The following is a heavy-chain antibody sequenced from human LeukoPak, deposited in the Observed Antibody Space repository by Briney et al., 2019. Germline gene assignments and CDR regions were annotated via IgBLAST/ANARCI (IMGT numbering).Heavy chain of an antibody. J-gene: IGHJ6*02. CDR1: GGSISSGGYY. V-gene: IGHV4-31*03. CDR3: AREPSEAAAADDSYGMDV. CDR2: IYFSGST. Sequence: SQTLSLTCTASGGSISSGGYYWSWIRQHPGKGLEWIGYIYFSGSTYYNPSLKSRVTISVDMSKNQFSLKLSSVTAADTAVYYCAREPSEAAAADDSYGMDVWGQGTTVTVSS. D-gene: IGHD6-13*01.